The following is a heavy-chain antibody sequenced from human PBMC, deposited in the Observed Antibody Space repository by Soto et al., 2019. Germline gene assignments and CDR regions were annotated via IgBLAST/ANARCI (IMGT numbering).Heavy chain of an antibody. CDR3: ARSGVGDPLYFDY. CDR2: IYYSGST. J-gene: IGHJ4*02. D-gene: IGHD4-17*01. Sequence: QLQLQESGPGLVKPSETLSLTCTVSGGSISSSSYYWGWIRQPPGKGLEWIGSIYYSGSTYYNPSLKGRVTISVDTSKNQFSLKLSSVTAADTAVYYCARSGVGDPLYFDYWGQGTLVTVSS. V-gene: IGHV4-39*01. CDR1: GGSISSSSYY.